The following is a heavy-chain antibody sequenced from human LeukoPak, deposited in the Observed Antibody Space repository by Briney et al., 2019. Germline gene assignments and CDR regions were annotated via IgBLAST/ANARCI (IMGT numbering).Heavy chain of an antibody. J-gene: IGHJ6*03. Sequence: GASVKVSCKASGYTFTNYDINWVRQATEQGLEWMGWMNPNSGNTGYAQKFQGRFTITRNISISTAYMELSSLTSDDTAVYYCARETIDYYMDVWGKGTTVTVSS. V-gene: IGHV1-8*03. D-gene: IGHD2/OR15-2a*01. CDR1: GYTFTNYD. CDR2: MNPNSGNT. CDR3: ARETIDYYMDV.